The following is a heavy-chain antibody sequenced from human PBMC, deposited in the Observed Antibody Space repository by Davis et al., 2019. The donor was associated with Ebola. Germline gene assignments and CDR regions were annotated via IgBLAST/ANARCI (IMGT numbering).Heavy chain of an antibody. D-gene: IGHD3-16*02. J-gene: IGHJ4*02. Sequence: PGGSLRLSCVASGLSFSSFAMSWVRQVPGKGLEWVSTISDGDDLTYYSDPVKGRFTISRDNSKNTLYLQLTSLRAEDTALYYCAKATTLTSYDYVWGSYRYTYHFDYWGQGTLVTVSS. CDR3: AKATTLTSYDYVWGSYRYTYHFDY. CDR1: GLSFSSFA. CDR2: ISDGDDLT. V-gene: IGHV3-23*01.